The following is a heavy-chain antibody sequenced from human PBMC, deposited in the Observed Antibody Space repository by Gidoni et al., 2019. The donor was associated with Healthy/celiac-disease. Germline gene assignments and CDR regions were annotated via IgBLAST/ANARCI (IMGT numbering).Heavy chain of an antibody. CDR3: ARDLRDFWSGYYTPYYYYGMDV. CDR2: INPSGGST. Sequence: QVQLVQSGAEVKKPGASVKVSCRASGYTFPSYYMRWGRQAPGQVLEWMGIINPSGGSTSYAQKFQGRVTMTRDTSTSTVYMELSSLRSEDTAVYYCARDLRDFWSGYYTPYYYYGMDVWGQGTTVTVSS. CDR1: GYTFPSYY. V-gene: IGHV1-46*01. J-gene: IGHJ6*02. D-gene: IGHD3-3*01.